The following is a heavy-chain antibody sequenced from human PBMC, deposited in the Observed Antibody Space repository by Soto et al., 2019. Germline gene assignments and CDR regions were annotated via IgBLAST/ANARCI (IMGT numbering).Heavy chain of an antibody. Sequence: GESLKISCKGSGYTFGDYWIGWVRQMPGKGLEWMGIIFPGDSDTRYSPSFQGPSFQGQVTISADKSASTAYLEWTSLKASDTATYDCARAVPTPVFARNFFDDWGQGTRVTVSS. D-gene: IGHD3-3*01. CDR3: ARAVPTPVFARNFFDD. CDR1: GYTFGDYW. CDR2: IFPGDSDT. V-gene: IGHV5-51*01. J-gene: IGHJ4*02.